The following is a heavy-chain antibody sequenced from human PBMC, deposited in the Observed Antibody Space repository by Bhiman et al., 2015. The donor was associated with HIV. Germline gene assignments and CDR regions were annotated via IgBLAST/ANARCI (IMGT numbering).Heavy chain of an antibody. D-gene: IGHD3-22*01. Sequence: EVQLVESGGGLVQPGGSLRLSCAASGFTVSSNYMSWVRQAPGKGLEWVSVIYSGGSTYYADSVKGRFTISRDNSKNTLYLQMNSLRAEDTAVYYCARDPPPDSSGYQLQGYWGQGTLVTVSS. CDR1: GFTVSSNY. CDR3: ARDPPPDSSGYQLQGY. CDR2: IYSGGST. V-gene: IGHV3-66*01. J-gene: IGHJ4*02.